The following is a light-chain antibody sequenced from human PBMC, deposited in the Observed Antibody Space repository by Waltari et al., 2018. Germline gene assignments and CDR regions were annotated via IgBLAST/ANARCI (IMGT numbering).Light chain of an antibody. Sequence: EIVMTQSPATRSVSPGERATLSCRASQSVSSNLAWYQQKPGQAPRLLIYGASTRATGIPARFSGSGSGTEFTLTISSMQSEDFAVYYCQQYNNWPHRTFGQGTKVEIK. CDR1: QSVSSN. J-gene: IGKJ1*01. V-gene: IGKV3-15*01. CDR3: QQYNNWPHRT. CDR2: GAS.